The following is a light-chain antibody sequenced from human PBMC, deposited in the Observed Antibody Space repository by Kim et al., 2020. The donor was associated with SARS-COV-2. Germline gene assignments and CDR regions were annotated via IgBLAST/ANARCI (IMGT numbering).Light chain of an antibody. J-gene: IGLJ2*01. CDR2: GKN. CDR3: NSRGSNDNVL. Sequence: ALGQTVRITVKGESRRSYFATWDKNKLGQAPIVGIYGKNNRPSGIPDRFSGSSSGDKASLTITGTQAGDEADYYCNSRGSNDNVLFGGGTKLTVL. V-gene: IGLV3-19*01. CDR1: SRRSYF.